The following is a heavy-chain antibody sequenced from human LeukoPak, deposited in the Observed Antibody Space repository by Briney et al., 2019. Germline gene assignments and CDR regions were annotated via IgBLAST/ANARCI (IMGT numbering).Heavy chain of an antibody. J-gene: IGHJ4*02. CDR3: ARANAGITFDY. CDR2: IYYSGST. D-gene: IGHD1-14*01. V-gene: IGHV4-31*03. CDR1: GGSISSGGYY. Sequence: PSETLSLTCTVSGGSISSGGYYWSWIRQHPGKGLEWIGYIYYSGSTYYNPSLKSRVTISVDTSKSQFSLKLSSVTAADTAVYYCARANAGITFDYWGQGTLVTVSS.